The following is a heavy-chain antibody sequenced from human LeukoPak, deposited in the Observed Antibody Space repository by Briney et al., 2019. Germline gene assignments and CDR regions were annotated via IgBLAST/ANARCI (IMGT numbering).Heavy chain of an antibody. D-gene: IGHD2-2*01. CDR1: GYTFGAYY. CDR2: IRPNSGGT. J-gene: IGHJ4*02. Sequence: ASVKVSCKASGYTFGAYYMYWVRQAPGQGLEWMGWIRPNSGGTNYTQKFQGRVTMTRDTSINTAYMELSRLTSDDTAVYYCAKGVVVAPDVTPFDYWGQGTLVTVSS. CDR3: AKGVVVAPDVTPFDY. V-gene: IGHV1-2*02.